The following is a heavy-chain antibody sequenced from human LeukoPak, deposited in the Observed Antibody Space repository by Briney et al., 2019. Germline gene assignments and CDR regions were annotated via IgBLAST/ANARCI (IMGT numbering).Heavy chain of an antibody. CDR2: ISSSGSTI. J-gene: IGHJ4*02. CDR1: GFTFSDDY. V-gene: IGHV3-11*01. Sequence: SGGSLRLSCAASGFTFSDDYMSWIRQAPGKGLEWGSYISSSGSTIYYADSVKGRFTISRDNAKNSLYLQMNSLTAEDTAVYYCARRGIDGYNRASYYFDYWGQGTLVTVSS. D-gene: IGHD5-24*01. CDR3: ARRGIDGYNRASYYFDY.